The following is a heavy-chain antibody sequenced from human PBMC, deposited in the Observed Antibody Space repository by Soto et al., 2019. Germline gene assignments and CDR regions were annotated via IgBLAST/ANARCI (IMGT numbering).Heavy chain of an antibody. CDR1: GGSISSGGYS. V-gene: IGHV4-30-2*01. Sequence: QLQLQESGSGLVKPSQTLSLTCTVSGGSISSGGYSWSWLRQPPGKGLEWIGYIFHSGSTYYNPSLKSRLTISVDGSKNLFSLELSSVTAADSAIYYCAREGGSGSSDWYFNVWGRGTLVTVSS. J-gene: IGHJ2*01. CDR2: IFHSGST. D-gene: IGHD1-26*01. CDR3: AREGGSGSSDWYFNV.